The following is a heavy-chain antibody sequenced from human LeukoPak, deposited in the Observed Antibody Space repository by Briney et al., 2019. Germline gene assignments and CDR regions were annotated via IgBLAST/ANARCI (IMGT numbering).Heavy chain of an antibody. CDR3: AKGKCSSNSCYVFDY. D-gene: IGHD2-2*01. J-gene: IGHJ4*02. CDR1: GFTFSVYG. Sequence: PGGSLRLSCAASGFTFSVYGMHWVRQAPGKGLEWVAFTRYDGTDKYYADSVRGRFTISRDNSKNTLYLQMNSLRAGDTAVYYCAKGKCSSNSCYVFDYWGQGTLVTVSS. V-gene: IGHV3-30*02. CDR2: TRYDGTDK.